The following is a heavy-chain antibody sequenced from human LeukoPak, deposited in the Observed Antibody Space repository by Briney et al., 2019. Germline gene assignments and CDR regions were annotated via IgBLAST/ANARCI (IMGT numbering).Heavy chain of an antibody. J-gene: IGHJ4*02. V-gene: IGHV3-21*01. CDR3: ARAGYCSSTSCYRPDY. Sequence: GGSLRLSRAASGFTFSSYSMNWVRQAPGKGLEWVSSISSSSSYIYYADSVKGRFTISRGNAKNSLYLQMNSLRAEDTAVYYCARAGYCSSTSCYRPDYWGQGTLVTVSS. D-gene: IGHD2-2*01. CDR1: GFTFSSYS. CDR2: ISSSSSYI.